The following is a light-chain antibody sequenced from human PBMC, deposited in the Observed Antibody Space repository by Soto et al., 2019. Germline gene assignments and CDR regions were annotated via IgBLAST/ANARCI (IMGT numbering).Light chain of an antibody. Sequence: EIVLTQSPGTLSLSPGERATLSCRASQSVSSNYLAWYQQKPGQSPRLLIYGASSRVTGIPDIFSCSGYGTDFAHTISRLAPEDFAVYYCQQYCISPPLFTFRPGTKVDF. J-gene: IGKJ3*01. CDR2: GAS. V-gene: IGKV3-20*01. CDR3: QQYCISPPLFT. CDR1: QSVSSNY.